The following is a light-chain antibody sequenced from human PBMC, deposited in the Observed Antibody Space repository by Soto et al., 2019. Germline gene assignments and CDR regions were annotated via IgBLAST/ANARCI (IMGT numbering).Light chain of an antibody. CDR2: QDS. CDR1: KLGDKY. CDR3: QAWDSSTAVV. Sequence: SYELTQPPSVSVSPGQTASIICCGDKLGDKYACWYQQKPGQSPVLVIYQDSKRPSGIPERFSGSNSGNTATLTISGTQAMDEADYYCQAWDSSTAVVFGGGTKLTVL. J-gene: IGLJ2*01. V-gene: IGLV3-1*01.